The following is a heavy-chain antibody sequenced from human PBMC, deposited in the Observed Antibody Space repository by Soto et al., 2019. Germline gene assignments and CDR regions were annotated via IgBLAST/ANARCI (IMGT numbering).Heavy chain of an antibody. J-gene: IGHJ4*02. V-gene: IGHV3-74*01. Sequence: EVQLVESGGGLVQPGGSLRLSCAASGFTFSTYWMHWVRQAPGKGLVWVSRIKSDGSSANYADSVKGRFTISRDNAKNTLYLQINSLRAEDTAVYYCTRAYTGFDCWGQGTLVTVSS. D-gene: IGHD4-4*01. CDR1: GFTFSTYW. CDR3: TRAYTGFDC. CDR2: IKSDGSSA.